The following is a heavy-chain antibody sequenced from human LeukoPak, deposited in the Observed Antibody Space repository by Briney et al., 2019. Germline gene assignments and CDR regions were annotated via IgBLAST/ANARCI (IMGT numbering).Heavy chain of an antibody. Sequence: GRSLRLSCEASGFTFSNYGMHWVRQAPGRGLEWVALISYDGSNKYYADSVKGRFTISRDNSKNTLYLQMNSLRAEDTAVYYCAKETYLSLDYWGQGTLVTVS. V-gene: IGHV3-30*18. CDR1: GFTFSNYG. J-gene: IGHJ4*02. D-gene: IGHD2/OR15-2a*01. CDR3: AKETYLSLDY. CDR2: ISYDGSNK.